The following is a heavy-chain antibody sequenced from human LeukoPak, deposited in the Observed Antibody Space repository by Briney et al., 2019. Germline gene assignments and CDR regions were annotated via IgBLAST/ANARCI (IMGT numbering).Heavy chain of an antibody. D-gene: IGHD3-3*02. Sequence: PGGSLRLSCAASGFTFSSYAMGWGRQAPGEGLGWVSAISGSGGDTYYVDSVKGRFTISRDNSKNTLCLQMNSLSAEDTAVDYCAKDWISPSPNDAFDIWGQGTMVTVYS. CDR2: ISGSGGDT. V-gene: IGHV3-23*01. CDR3: AKDWISPSPNDAFDI. CDR1: GFTFSSYA. J-gene: IGHJ3*02.